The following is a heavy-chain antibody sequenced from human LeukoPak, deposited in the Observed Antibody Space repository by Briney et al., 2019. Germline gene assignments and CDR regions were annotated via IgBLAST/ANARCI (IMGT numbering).Heavy chain of an antibody. D-gene: IGHD1-26*01. J-gene: IGHJ3*02. Sequence: SETLSLTCTVSGGXITDSNYYWGWIRQPPGEGLEWIGDIYYNGKTFYNESVKSRATISVDTSKNQFSLKLSSVTAADTALFYCARYSGSHYAFDIWGQGTMVTVSS. CDR3: ARYSGSHYAFDI. CDR1: GGXITDSNYY. V-gene: IGHV4-39*01. CDR2: IYYNGKT.